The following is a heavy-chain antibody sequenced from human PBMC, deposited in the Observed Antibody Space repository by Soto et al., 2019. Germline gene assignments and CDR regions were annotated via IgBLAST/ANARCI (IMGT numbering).Heavy chain of an antibody. CDR3: AKAYSSASHQFDY. J-gene: IGHJ4*02. CDR2: IIPISGTA. D-gene: IGHD6-19*01. V-gene: IGHV1-69*12. Sequence: QVQLVQSGAEVKKPGSSVKVSCKASGGTFRSYAISWVRQAPGQGLEWMGGIIPISGTANYAQKFQGRVTITADESTSTAYMELNSLRSEDTAVYYCAKAYSSASHQFDYWGQGTLVTVSS. CDR1: GGTFRSYA.